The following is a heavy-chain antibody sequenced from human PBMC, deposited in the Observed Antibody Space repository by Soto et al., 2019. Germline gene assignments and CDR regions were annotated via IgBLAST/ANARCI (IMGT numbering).Heavy chain of an antibody. Sequence: ASVKVSCKASGYTFTSYGISWVRQAPGQGLEWMGWISAHNGNTNYAQKLQGRVTMTTDTSTSTAYMELRSLRSDDTAVYYCARAEYCGGDCYSSEYFQHWGQGTLVTVAS. D-gene: IGHD2-21*01. J-gene: IGHJ1*01. CDR2: ISAHNGNT. V-gene: IGHV1-18*01. CDR1: GYTFTSYG. CDR3: ARAEYCGGDCYSSEYFQH.